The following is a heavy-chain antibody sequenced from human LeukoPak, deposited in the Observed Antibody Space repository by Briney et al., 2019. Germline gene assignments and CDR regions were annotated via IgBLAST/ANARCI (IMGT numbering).Heavy chain of an antibody. CDR1: GDSISSGDYY. J-gene: IGHJ6*03. CDR2: IYYSGST. CDR3: ARDSSGWSGGYYYYYMDV. Sequence: SETLSLTCTVSGDSISSGDYYWSWIRQPPGKGLEWIGSIYYSGSTYYNPSLKSRVTISVDTSKNQFSLKLSSVTAADTAVYYCARDSSGWSGGYYYYYMDVWGKGTTVTISS. D-gene: IGHD6-19*01. V-gene: IGHV4-39*07.